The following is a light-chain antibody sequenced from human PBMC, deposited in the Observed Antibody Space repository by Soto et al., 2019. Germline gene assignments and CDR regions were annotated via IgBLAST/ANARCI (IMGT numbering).Light chain of an antibody. CDR1: SSNIGAAYD. CDR2: GNN. CDR3: QSYDSSLSGWV. V-gene: IGLV1-40*01. Sequence: QAVVTQPPSVSGAPGQKVTISCTRSSSNIGAAYDVHWYQHLPGTAPKLLIYGNNNRPSGVPDRFSGSKSGTSASLAITGLQAEDEADYYCQSYDSSLSGWVFGEGTKVTVL. J-gene: IGLJ3*02.